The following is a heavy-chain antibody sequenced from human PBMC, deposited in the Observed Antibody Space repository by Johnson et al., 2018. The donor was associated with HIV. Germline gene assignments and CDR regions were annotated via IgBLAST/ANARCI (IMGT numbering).Heavy chain of an antibody. CDR2: ASASVGWT. CDR3: AKDLGDYGDSGRYEFDAFDI. D-gene: IGHD4-17*01. Sequence: VQLMESGGGVVQPGRSLRLSCAASGFSFSNYAMDWVRQAPGKGLEWVATASASVGWTYYADSVKGRFTISRDNSKNTLYLQMNSLRAEDTAVYFCAKDLGDYGDSGRYEFDAFDIWGQGTMVTVSS. J-gene: IGHJ3*02. V-gene: IGHV3-23*01. CDR1: GFSFSNYA.